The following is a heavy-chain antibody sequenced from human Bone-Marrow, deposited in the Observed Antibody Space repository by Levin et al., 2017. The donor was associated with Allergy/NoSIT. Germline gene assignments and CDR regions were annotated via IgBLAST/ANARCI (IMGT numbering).Heavy chain of an antibody. CDR2: ISYDGSHK. V-gene: IGHV3-30*18. CDR1: GFTFSDYG. CDR3: AKDRDYDDSRGWPHGMDV. D-gene: IGHD3-22*01. J-gene: IGHJ6*02. Sequence: PGGSLRLSCAASGFTFSDYGMNWVRQTPGKGLEWVAVISYDGSHKFYVDSVKGRFTISRDNSKNTLYLETSSLRAEDTAVYYCAKDRDYDDSRGWPHGMDVWGQGTTVTVSS.